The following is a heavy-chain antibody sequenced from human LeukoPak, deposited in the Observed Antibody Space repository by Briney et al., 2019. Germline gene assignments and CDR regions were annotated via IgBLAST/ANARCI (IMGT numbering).Heavy chain of an antibody. Sequence: SETLSLTCTVPGGSISSYYWSWIRQPPGKGLEWIGSIYYSGSTYYNPSLKSRVTISVDTSKNQFSLKLSSVTAADTAVYYCARDSSVLLWFGESHDFDYWGQGTLVTVSS. CDR1: GGSISSYY. J-gene: IGHJ4*02. V-gene: IGHV4-59*12. CDR3: ARDSSVLLWFGESHDFDY. CDR2: IYYSGST. D-gene: IGHD3-10*01.